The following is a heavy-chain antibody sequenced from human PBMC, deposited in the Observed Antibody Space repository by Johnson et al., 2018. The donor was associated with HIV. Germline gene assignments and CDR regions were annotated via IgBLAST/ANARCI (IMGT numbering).Heavy chain of an antibody. Sequence: QVQLVESGGGVVQPVGSLRLSCAASGFTFSSYVMHWVRQAPGNGLEWVTVISNERGDEYYADSVRGRFTISRENAKNSLYLQMNSLRAGDTAVYYCARELEFGDLRKNDAFDIWGQGTMVTVSS. CDR1: GFTFSSYV. D-gene: IGHD4-17*01. V-gene: IGHV3-30*14. J-gene: IGHJ3*02. CDR2: ISNERGDE. CDR3: ARELEFGDLRKNDAFDI.